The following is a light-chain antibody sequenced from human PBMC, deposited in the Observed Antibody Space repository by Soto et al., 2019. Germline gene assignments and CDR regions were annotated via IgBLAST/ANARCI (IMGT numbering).Light chain of an antibody. Sequence: QAVVTQPASVSGSPGQSITISCTGTSSDIGNYKSVAWYQHNPGKAPKLLIYDVSNRPSGASNRFSGSKSGNTASLTISGLRAEDEADYYCSSFTTSSTLVFGTGTKLTVL. CDR2: DVS. V-gene: IGLV2-14*01. CDR3: SSFTTSSTLV. CDR1: SSDIGNYKS. J-gene: IGLJ1*01.